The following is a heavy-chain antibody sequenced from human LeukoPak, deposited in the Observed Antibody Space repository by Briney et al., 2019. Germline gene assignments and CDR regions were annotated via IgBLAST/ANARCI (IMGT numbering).Heavy chain of an antibody. CDR1: GFTFNNAW. Sequence: GGSLRLSCAASGFTFNNAWMSWVRQSPGEGLEWVGRIKSKTAGGTTDYAAPVKGRFTISRDDSKNTVYLQVNSLKIKDTAVYYCTTPRPPDYWGQGTLVTVSS. CDR2: IKSKTAGGTT. CDR3: TTPRPPDY. V-gene: IGHV3-15*01. J-gene: IGHJ4*02.